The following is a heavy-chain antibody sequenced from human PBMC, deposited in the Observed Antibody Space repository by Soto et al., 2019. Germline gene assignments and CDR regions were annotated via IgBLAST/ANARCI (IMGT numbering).Heavy chain of an antibody. V-gene: IGHV1-69*13. D-gene: IGHD3-10*01. Sequence: ASVKVSCKASGGTFSSYAISWVRQAPGQGLEWMGGIIPIFGTANYAQKFQGRVTITADESTSTAYTELSSLRSEDTAVYYCARDPDYYFFDYWGQGTLVTVSS. CDR3: ARDPDYYFFDY. J-gene: IGHJ4*02. CDR2: IIPIFGTA. CDR1: GGTFSSYA.